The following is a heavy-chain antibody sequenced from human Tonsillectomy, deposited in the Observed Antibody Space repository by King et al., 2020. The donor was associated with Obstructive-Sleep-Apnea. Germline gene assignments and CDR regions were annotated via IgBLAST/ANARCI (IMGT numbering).Heavy chain of an antibody. CDR2: IYYSGST. CDR1: GGSISSGDYY. V-gene: IGHV4-30-4*01. J-gene: IGHJ3*02. CDR3: ARVDCSSTSCKSADAFDI. Sequence: VQLQESGPGLVKPSQTLSLTCTVSGGSISSGDYYWRWIRQPPGKGLEWIGYIYYSGSTYYNPSLKSRVTISVDTSQNQFSLKLSSVTSADTAVYYCARVDCSSTSCKSADAFDIWGQGTMVTVSS. D-gene: IGHD2-2*01.